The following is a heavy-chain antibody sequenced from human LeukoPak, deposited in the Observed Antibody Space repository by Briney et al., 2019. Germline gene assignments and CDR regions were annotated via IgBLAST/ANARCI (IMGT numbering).Heavy chain of an antibody. D-gene: IGHD5-24*01. J-gene: IGHJ4*02. Sequence: PSETLSLTCTVSGGSISSGGYYWSWIRQHPGKGLEWIGNIYNRGSTFYNPSLKSRVIISVDTSKNQFSLKLSSVTAADTAVYYCARAEMATIRNWGQGTLVTVSS. V-gene: IGHV4-31*03. CDR2: IYNRGST. CDR3: ARAEMATIRN. CDR1: GGSISSGGYY.